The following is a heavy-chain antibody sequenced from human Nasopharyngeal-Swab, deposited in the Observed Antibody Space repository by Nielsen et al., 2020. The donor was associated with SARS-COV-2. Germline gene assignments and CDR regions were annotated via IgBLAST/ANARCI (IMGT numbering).Heavy chain of an antibody. CDR2: INPGSGGT. D-gene: IGHD2-2*01. J-gene: IGHJ6*02. Sequence: ASVNVSCKASGYTFTNYYIHWVRQAPGQGLEWMGLINPGSGGTTYAQKFQGRVTMTRDTSTSTVFMDLSSLRSEDTAVYYCARRGRCSGSSCDMDVWGQGTTVTVPS. CDR3: ARRGRCSGSSCDMDV. V-gene: IGHV1-46*01. CDR1: GYTFTNYY.